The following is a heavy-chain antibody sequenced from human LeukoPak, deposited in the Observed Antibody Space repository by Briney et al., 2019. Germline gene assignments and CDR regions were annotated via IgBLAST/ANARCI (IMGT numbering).Heavy chain of an antibody. Sequence: GGSLRLSCAASGFTFSDYYMSWIRQAPGKGLEWVSYISSSGSNIYYADSVKGRFTISRDNAKNSLYLQMNSLRAEDTAVYYCARYYYDSSGYYYFNYWGQGTLVTVSS. J-gene: IGHJ4*02. V-gene: IGHV3-11*01. D-gene: IGHD3-22*01. CDR3: ARYYYDSSGYYYFNY. CDR1: GFTFSDYY. CDR2: ISSSGSNI.